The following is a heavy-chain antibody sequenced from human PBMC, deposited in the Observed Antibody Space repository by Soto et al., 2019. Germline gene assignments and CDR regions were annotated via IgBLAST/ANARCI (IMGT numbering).Heavy chain of an antibody. CDR2: IYYSGST. V-gene: IGHV4-31*03. Sequence: QVQLQESGPGLVKPSQTLSLTCTVSGGSISSGGYYWSWIRQHPGKGLEWIGYIYYSGSTYYNPSLKSRVTISVDPSKNQFSLKLSSVTAADTAVFYCARCVATIQDAFDIWGQGTMVTVSS. D-gene: IGHD5-12*01. CDR3: ARCVATIQDAFDI. J-gene: IGHJ3*02. CDR1: GGSISSGGYY.